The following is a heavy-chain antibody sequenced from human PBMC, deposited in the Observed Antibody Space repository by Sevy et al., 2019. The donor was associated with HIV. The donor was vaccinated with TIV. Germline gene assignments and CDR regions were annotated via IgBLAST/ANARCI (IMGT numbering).Heavy chain of an antibody. J-gene: IGHJ5*02. V-gene: IGHV3-48*02. CDR1: GFTFSSYS. CDR3: ARGYCSSTSCYWANWFDP. CDR2: ISSSSSTI. D-gene: IGHD2-2*01. Sequence: GGSLRLSCAASGFTFSSYSMNWVRQAPGKGLEWVSYISSSSSTIYYADSVKGRFTISRDNAKNSLYLQMNSLRDEDTAVYYCARGYCSSTSCYWANWFDPWGQGTLVTVSS.